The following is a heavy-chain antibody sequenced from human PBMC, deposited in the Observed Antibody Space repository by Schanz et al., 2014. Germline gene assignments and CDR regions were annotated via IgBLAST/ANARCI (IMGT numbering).Heavy chain of an antibody. CDR2: ISSVGISK. Sequence: QVQLVESGGGLVKPGGSLRLSCAASGFTFSDYYMSWVRQAPGKGLEWVSYISSVGISKYYADPVKGRFTISRDSAKNSLYLQMNSLRPEDTALYYCAKVQTHTLYGGNSCFDYWGQGTLVTVSS. V-gene: IGHV3-11*01. D-gene: IGHD2-21*02. CDR1: GFTFSDYY. J-gene: IGHJ4*02. CDR3: AKVQTHTLYGGNSCFDY.